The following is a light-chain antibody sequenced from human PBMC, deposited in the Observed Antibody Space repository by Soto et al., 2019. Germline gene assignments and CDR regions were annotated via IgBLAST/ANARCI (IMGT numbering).Light chain of an antibody. J-gene: IGLJ2*01. V-gene: IGLV1-44*01. CDR3: AAWDDSLNGVV. CDR1: SSNIGSNT. CDR2: SNN. Sequence: QSVLTQSPSASGTPGQRVTISCSGSSSNIGSNTVNWYQQLPGTAPKLLLYSNNQRPSGVPDRFSGSKSGTSASLAISGLQSEDEADYYCAAWDDSLNGVVFGGGTKLTVL.